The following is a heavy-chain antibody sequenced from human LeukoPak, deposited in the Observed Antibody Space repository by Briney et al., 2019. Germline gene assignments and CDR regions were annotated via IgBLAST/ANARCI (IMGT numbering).Heavy chain of an antibody. Sequence: PGGSLRLSCAASGFTFSSYAMHWVRQAPGKGLEWVAVISYDGSNKYYADSVKGRFTISRDHSKNTLYLQMNSLRAEDTAVYYCARVSSDYWGQGTLVTVSS. CDR2: ISYDGSNK. D-gene: IGHD3-3*02. CDR1: GFTFSSYA. J-gene: IGHJ4*02. CDR3: ARVSSDY. V-gene: IGHV3-30*04.